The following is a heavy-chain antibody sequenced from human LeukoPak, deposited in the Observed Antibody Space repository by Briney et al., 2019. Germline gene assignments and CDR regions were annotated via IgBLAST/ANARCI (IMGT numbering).Heavy chain of an antibody. CDR3: ARGALRSWFDP. CDR2: VYCTGSS. D-gene: IGHD5/OR15-5a*01. CDR1: GCSITSYY. Sequence: SESLSLTCAASGCSITSYYWSWIRQPPGKGLEWIGSVYCTGSSDYSPSHKSRVTISVDASKNQLSRKLSSVTAADTALYYCARGALRSWFDPWGKGILVTVSS. V-gene: IGHV4-59*01. J-gene: IGHJ5*02.